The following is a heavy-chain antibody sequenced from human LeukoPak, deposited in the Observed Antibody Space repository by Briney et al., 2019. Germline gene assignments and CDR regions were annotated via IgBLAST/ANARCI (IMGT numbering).Heavy chain of an antibody. CDR1: GYTFTSNY. CDR2: IHPSGGTT. CDR3: ARDPLMVYAMYFDY. V-gene: IGHV1-46*01. J-gene: IGHJ4*02. D-gene: IGHD2-8*01. Sequence: ASVKVSCKASGYTFTSNYMHWVRQAPGQGLEWMGIIHPSGGTTIYAQKFQGRVTMTRDTSTSTVYMELSSLRSDDTAVYYCARDPLMVYAMYFDYWGQGTLVTVSS.